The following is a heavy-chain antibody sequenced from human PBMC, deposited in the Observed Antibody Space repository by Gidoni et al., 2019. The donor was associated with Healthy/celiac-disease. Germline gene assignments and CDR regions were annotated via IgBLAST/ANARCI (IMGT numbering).Heavy chain of an antibody. CDR2: ITQDGSEK. D-gene: IGHD5-18*01. CDR1: GFTFSSYW. V-gene: IGHV3-7*01. CDR3: ARDQTEEDTATDPFDY. Sequence: EVQLVDSGGGLVQPGGSLRLSCAASGFTFSSYWMSWVRQAPGKGLDGLANITQDGSEKYYVDSVKGRFTISRDNSNNSLYLQMNSLRAEDTAVYYCARDQTEEDTATDPFDYWGQGTLGTVSS. J-gene: IGHJ4*02.